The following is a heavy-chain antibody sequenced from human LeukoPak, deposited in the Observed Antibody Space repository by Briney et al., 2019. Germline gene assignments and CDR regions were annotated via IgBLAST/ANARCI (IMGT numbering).Heavy chain of an antibody. Sequence: ASVKVSCKASGYTFTSYDINWVRQAPGQGLEWMGWMNPNSGNTGYAQKFQGRVTMTRNTSISTAYMELSSPRSEDTAVYYCARDSSGYYWGYNGMDVWGQGTTVTVSS. J-gene: IGHJ6*02. CDR2: MNPNSGNT. V-gene: IGHV1-8*01. CDR3: ARDSSGYYWGYNGMDV. D-gene: IGHD3-22*01. CDR1: GYTFTSYD.